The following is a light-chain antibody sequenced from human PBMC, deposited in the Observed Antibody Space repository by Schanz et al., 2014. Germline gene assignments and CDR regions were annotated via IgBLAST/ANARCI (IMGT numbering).Light chain of an antibody. CDR1: QSVGTY. CDR2: DAS. J-gene: IGKJ3*01. CDR3: QQYGSSPTT. V-gene: IGKV3-20*01. Sequence: EIVLTQSPATLSLSPGERATLSCRVSQSVGTYLAWYQQKPGQAPGLLIYDASSRAAGIPDRFSGSGSGTDFTLTISRLEPEDFAVYYGQQYGSSPTTFGPGTKVDIK.